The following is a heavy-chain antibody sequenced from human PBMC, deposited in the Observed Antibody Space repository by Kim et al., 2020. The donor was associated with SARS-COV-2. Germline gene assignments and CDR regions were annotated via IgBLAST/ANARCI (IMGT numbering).Heavy chain of an antibody. D-gene: IGHD3-3*01. J-gene: IGHJ4*02. CDR3: AKEEGGYDFWSGYWGAFGY. CDR2: ISGSGGST. CDR1: GFTFSTYA. Sequence: GGSLRLSCAASGFTFSTYAMTWVRQAPGKWLEWVSAISGSGGSTYYADSVKGRFTISRDNSKNTLYMEMNSLRADDSAVYYCAKEEGGYDFWSGYWGAFGYWGQGTLVTVSS. V-gene: IGHV3-23*01.